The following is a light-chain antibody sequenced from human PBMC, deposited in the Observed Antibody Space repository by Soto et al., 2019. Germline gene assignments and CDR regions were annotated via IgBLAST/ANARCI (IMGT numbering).Light chain of an antibody. V-gene: IGLV2-23*02. CDR2: EVS. CDR3: CSYGGSRAV. J-gene: IGLJ7*01. CDR1: SSDVGSHNL. Sequence: QSALTQPASVSGSPGQSITISCTGTSSDVGSHNLVSWYQQHPGQAPKLMIYEVSKLPSGVSARFSASKSGNTASLTIAGLQAEDEADYYGCSYGGSRAVFGGGTQLTVL.